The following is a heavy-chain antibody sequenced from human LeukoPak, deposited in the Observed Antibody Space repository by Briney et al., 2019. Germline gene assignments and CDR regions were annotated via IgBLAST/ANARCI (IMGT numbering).Heavy chain of an antibody. Sequence: GGSLRLSCVASGLTFNIHWVRQAPGKGLEWVAVLSLDGRNQFYADSVKGRFTISRDNSKNTLYLQMNSLRAEDTAVYYCASPDSYYGSGSSRQYYYYYGLDVWGQGTTVTVSS. CDR1: GLTFN. D-gene: IGHD3-10*01. CDR3: ASPDSYYGSGSSRQYYYYYGLDV. CDR2: LSLDGRNQ. V-gene: IGHV3-30*03. J-gene: IGHJ6*02.